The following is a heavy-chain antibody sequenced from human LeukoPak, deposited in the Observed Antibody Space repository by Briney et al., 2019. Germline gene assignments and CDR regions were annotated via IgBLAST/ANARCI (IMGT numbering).Heavy chain of an antibody. D-gene: IGHD3-10*01. J-gene: IGHJ6*03. CDR2: IYYSGTT. V-gene: IGHV4-39*01. CDR3: ARQISDYYYYYIDV. Sequence: PSETLSLTCAVSGGSISSSHYYWGWIRQTPGKGLEWIGTIYYSGTTYYNPSLESRATISEDTSKNQFSLTLRSVTAADTAVYYYARQISDYYYYYIDVWGKGTTVTVSS. CDR1: GGSISSSHYY.